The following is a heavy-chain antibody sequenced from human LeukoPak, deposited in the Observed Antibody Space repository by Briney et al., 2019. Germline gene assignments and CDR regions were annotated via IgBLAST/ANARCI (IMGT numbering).Heavy chain of an antibody. CDR1: GGSISTADYY. CDR3: ARTSYDYIDRVDY. J-gene: IGHJ4*02. V-gene: IGHV4-30-4*01. CDR2: IYYSGST. Sequence: SETLSLTCIVSGGSISTADYYWTWIRQSPGKGLEWIGYIYYSGSTYYNPSLKSRLTIPVDTSKTQFSLKLTSVTVPDTAVYYCARTSYDYIDRVDYWGRGTLVTVSS. D-gene: IGHD5-18*01.